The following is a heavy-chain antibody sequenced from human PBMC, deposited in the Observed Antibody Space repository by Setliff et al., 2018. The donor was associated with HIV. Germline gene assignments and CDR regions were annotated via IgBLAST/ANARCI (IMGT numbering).Heavy chain of an antibody. CDR3: VSQDDYNNSPLTA. CDR2: AHYSGSN. CDR1: GGSISSHY. V-gene: IGHV4-59*11. D-gene: IGHD4-4*01. J-gene: IGHJ5*02. Sequence: PSETLSLTCTVSGGSISSHYWSWIRQPPGKGLEWLGHAHYSGSNKNNPSLRSRISMAVDTSKNQFSLKLSSVTAADTAVYYCVSQDDYNNSPLTAWGQGTLVTVSS.